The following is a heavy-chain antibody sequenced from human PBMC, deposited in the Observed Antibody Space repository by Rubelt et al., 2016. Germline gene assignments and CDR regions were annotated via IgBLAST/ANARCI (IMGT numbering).Heavy chain of an antibody. V-gene: IGHV4-59*08. Sequence: QVQLQESGPGLVKPSETLSLTCTVSGGSINSYYWSWIRQPPGKGLEWIGHIYYSGSTNYNPSPKSRVTRSVDTSKNQFSLKLNSVTAADTAVYYCARSGKQWDALDYWGQGTLVTVSS. CDR2: IYYSGST. D-gene: IGHD6-19*01. CDR1: GGSINSYY. J-gene: IGHJ4*02. CDR3: ARSGKQWDALDY.